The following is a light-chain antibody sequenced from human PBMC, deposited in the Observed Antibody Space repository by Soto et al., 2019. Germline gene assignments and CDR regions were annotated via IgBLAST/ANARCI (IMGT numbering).Light chain of an antibody. CDR1: QSVGSN. J-gene: IGKJ1*01. Sequence: EIVMTQSPATLSVSPGERATLSCRASQSVGSNLAWYQQKPGQTPRLLIYGASTRATGIPARFSGSGSGTAFTLTGSSVQSEVFGICFCEEYNNWPPDWTFGQGTKVEIK. V-gene: IGKV3-15*01. CDR3: EEYNNWPPDWT. CDR2: GAS.